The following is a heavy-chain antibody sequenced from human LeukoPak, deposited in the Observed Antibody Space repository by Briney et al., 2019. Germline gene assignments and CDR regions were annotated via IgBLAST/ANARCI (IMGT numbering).Heavy chain of an antibody. CDR3: ARHGSITMIVVVPGWYFDL. D-gene: IGHD3-22*01. J-gene: IGHJ2*01. Sequence: PSETLSLTCTVSGGSISSSSYYWGWIRQPPGKVLEWIGSIYYSGSTYYNPSLKSRVTISVDTSNNQFSLKLSSVTAADTAVYYCARHGSITMIVVVPGWYFDLWGRGTLVTVSS. CDR1: GGSISSSSYY. V-gene: IGHV4-39*01. CDR2: IYYSGST.